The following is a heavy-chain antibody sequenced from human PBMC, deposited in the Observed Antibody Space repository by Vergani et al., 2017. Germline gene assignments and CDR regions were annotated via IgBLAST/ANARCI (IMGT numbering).Heavy chain of an antibody. D-gene: IGHD3-10*01. V-gene: IGHV4-59*01. CDR3: GRVADFYGLGSRLLDL. CDR1: GVSMSGYY. CDR2: MYHSGST. Sequence: QVRLQELGPGLVKPSETLSLTCSVSGVSMSGYYWSWIRQPPGKELEWIGYMYHSGSTNYNPSLETRVTISGDTSKNQFSLKLNSVTAADTAVYYCGRVADFYGLGSRLLDLWGQGILVTVSS. J-gene: IGHJ5*02.